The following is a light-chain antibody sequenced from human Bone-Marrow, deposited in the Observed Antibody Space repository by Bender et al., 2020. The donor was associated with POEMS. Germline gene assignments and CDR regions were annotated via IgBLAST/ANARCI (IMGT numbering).Light chain of an antibody. CDR3: SSYAGNSTLL. CDR1: SSDIGTYNY. J-gene: IGLJ3*02. Sequence: QSALTQPASVSGSPGQSITISCTGTSSDIGTYNYVSWYQQHPGKAPKVIIFEVNNRPSGVSTRFSGSKSGNTASLTISGLQAEDEADYYCSSYAGNSTLLFGGGTKLTVL. V-gene: IGLV2-23*02. CDR2: EVN.